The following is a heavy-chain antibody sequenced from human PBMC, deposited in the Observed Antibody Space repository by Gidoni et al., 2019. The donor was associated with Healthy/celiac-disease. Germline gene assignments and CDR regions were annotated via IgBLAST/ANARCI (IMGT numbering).Heavy chain of an antibody. J-gene: IGHJ5*02. CDR3: ARDSRAYSGLYWFDP. Sequence: QVQLVQSGAEVKKPAASVKVYCKASGYNFTSYGISWVRQAPGQGLEWMGWISAYNGNTNYAQKLQGRVTMTTDTSTSTAYMELRSLRSDDTAVYYCARDSRAYSGLYWFDPWGQGTLVTVSS. CDR2: ISAYNGNT. CDR1: GYNFTSYG. D-gene: IGHD2-21*01. V-gene: IGHV1-18*01.